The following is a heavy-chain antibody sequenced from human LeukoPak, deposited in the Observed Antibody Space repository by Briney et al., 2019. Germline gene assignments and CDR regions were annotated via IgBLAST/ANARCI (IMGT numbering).Heavy chain of an antibody. D-gene: IGHD2-2*02. V-gene: IGHV4-34*01. Sequence: PSETLSLTCAVYGGSFSGYYWSWIRQPPGKGPEWIGEINHSGSTNYNPSLKSRVTISVDTSKNQFSLKLSSVTAADTAVYYCARGYCSTTSCYNSDYWGQGTLVTVSS. CDR2: INHSGST. CDR3: ARGYCSTTSCYNSDY. J-gene: IGHJ4*02. CDR1: GGSFSGYY.